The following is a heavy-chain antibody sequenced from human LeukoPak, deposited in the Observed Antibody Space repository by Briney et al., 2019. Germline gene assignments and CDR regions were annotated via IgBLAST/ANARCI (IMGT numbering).Heavy chain of an antibody. Sequence: GGSLRLSCAASGFTFDDYAMHWVRQAPGKGLEWVSGISWNSGSIGYADSVKGRFTISRDNAKNSLYLQMNSLRAEDTAVYYCARVYSNYEDYWGQGTLVTVSS. V-gene: IGHV3-9*01. CDR2: ISWNSGSI. J-gene: IGHJ4*02. CDR1: GFTFDDYA. CDR3: ARVYSNYEDY. D-gene: IGHD4-4*01.